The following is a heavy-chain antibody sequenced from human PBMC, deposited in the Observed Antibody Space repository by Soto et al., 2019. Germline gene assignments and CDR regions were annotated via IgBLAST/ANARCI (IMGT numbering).Heavy chain of an antibody. V-gene: IGHV1-18*01. D-gene: IGHD3-10*01. CDR2: ISAYNGNT. CDR1: GYTFTSYG. Sequence: GASVKVSCKASGYTFTSYGISWVRQAPGQGLEWMGWISAYNGNTNYAQKLQGRVTMTTDTSTSTAYMELRSLRSDDTVVYYCARDGFSGSYFLNWFDPWGQGTLVTVSS. J-gene: IGHJ5*02. CDR3: ARDGFSGSYFLNWFDP.